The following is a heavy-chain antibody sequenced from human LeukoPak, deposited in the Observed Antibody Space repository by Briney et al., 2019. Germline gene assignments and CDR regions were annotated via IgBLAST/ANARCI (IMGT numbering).Heavy chain of an antibody. J-gene: IGHJ3*02. Sequence: GGSLRLSCAASGFTFDDYTMHWVRQAPGKGLEWVSLISWDGGSTYYADSVKGRFTISRDNSKNSLYLQMNSLRTEDTALYYCASQIAARDAFDIWGQGTMVTVSS. CDR2: ISWDGGST. CDR1: GFTFDDYT. D-gene: IGHD6-6*01. CDR3: ASQIAARDAFDI. V-gene: IGHV3-43*01.